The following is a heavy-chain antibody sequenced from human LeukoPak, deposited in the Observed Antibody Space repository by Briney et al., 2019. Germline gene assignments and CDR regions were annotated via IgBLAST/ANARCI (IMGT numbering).Heavy chain of an antibody. CDR1: GFPFSSYT. CDR2: IGTSSTTI. Sequence: GSLRLSCAASGFPFSSYTMNWVRQPPGKGLEWVSNIGTSSTTIYYADSVKGRFTISRDNAKNSLYLQMNSLRADDTAVYYCARFAAGGSYYYYMDVWGKGTTVTVSS. D-gene: IGHD6-25*01. J-gene: IGHJ6*03. V-gene: IGHV3-48*01. CDR3: ARFAAGGSYYYYMDV.